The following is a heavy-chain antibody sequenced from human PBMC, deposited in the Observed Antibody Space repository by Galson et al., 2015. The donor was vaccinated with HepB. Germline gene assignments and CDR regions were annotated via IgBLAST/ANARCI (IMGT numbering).Heavy chain of an antibody. V-gene: IGHV3-15*07. CDR2: IKSKTDGGTT. J-gene: IGHJ4*02. CDR3: TTSARIAVAGLLDY. Sequence: SLRLSCAASGFTFSNAWMNWVRQAPGKGLEWVGRIKSKTDGGTTDYAAPVKGRFTISRDDSKNTLYLQMNSLKTEDTAVYYCTTSARIAVAGLLDYWGQGTLVTVSS. D-gene: IGHD6-19*01. CDR1: GFTFSNAW.